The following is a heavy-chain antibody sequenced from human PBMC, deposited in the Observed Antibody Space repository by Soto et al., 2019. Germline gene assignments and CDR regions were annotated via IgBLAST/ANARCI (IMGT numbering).Heavy chain of an antibody. CDR3: ATYGGNSVYFDY. Sequence: QVQLQESGPGLVKPSQTLSLTCTVSGGSISSGDYYWSWIRQPPGKDLEWIGYIYYSGSTYYNPSHKSRDTISVDTSNNQFTHKLSSVTAADTAVYYCATYGGNSVYFDYCGQGTLVTVSS. V-gene: IGHV4-30-4*01. D-gene: IGHD4-17*01. CDR1: GGSISSGDYY. J-gene: IGHJ4*02. CDR2: IYYSGST.